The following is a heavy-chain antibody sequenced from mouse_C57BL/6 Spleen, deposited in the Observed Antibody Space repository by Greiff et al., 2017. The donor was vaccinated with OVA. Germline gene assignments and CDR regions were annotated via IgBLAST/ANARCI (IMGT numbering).Heavy chain of an antibody. CDR3: ARAGSNYVYAMDY. CDR1: GYSITSGYY. D-gene: IGHD2-5*01. V-gene: IGHV3-6*01. CDR2: ISYDGSN. J-gene: IGHJ4*01. Sequence: EVQLVESGPGLVKPSQSLSLTCSVTGYSITSGYYWNWIRQFPGNKLEWMGYISYDGSNNYNPSLKNRISITRDTSKNQFFLKLNSVTTEDTATYYCARAGSNYVYAMDYWGQGTSVTVSS.